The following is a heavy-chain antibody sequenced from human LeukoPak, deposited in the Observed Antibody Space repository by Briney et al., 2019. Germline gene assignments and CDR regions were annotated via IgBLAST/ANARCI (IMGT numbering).Heavy chain of an antibody. CDR1: GYSISSGYY. D-gene: IGHD6-13*01. CDR2: IYHSGST. Sequence: SETLSLTCTVSGYSISSGYYWGWIRQPPGKGLEGMGSIYHSGSTYYNPSLKSRVTISVDTSKNRFSLKLSSVTAADTAVYYCARDRSSSWSAIHWFDPWGQGTLVTVSS. CDR3: ARDRSSSWSAIHWFDP. J-gene: IGHJ5*02. V-gene: IGHV4-38-2*02.